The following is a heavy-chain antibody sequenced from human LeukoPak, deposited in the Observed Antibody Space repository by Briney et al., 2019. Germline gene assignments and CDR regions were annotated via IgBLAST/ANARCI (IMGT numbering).Heavy chain of an antibody. CDR2: ISSSSSYI. V-gene: IGHV3-21*01. CDR1: GFTFSSYS. D-gene: IGHD6-13*01. Sequence: PGGSLRLSCAASGFTFSSYSMNWVRQAPGKGLEWVSSISSSSSYIYYADSVKGRSTISRDNAKNSLYLQMNSLRAEDTAVYYCARDRDSSSWYYYGMDVWGQGTTVTVSS. CDR3: ARDRDSSSWYYYGMDV. J-gene: IGHJ6*02.